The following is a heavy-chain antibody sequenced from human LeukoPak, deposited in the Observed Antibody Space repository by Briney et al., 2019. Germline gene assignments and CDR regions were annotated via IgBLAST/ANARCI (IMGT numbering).Heavy chain of an antibody. V-gene: IGHV1-2*02. Sequence: ASVKVSCKASGYTFTGYYMNWVRQAPGQGLEWMGWINPNSGGTNYAQKFQGRVTMTRDTSISTAYMELSRLRSDDTAVYYCARDITIDYGDYGIDYWGQGTLVTVSS. J-gene: IGHJ4*02. D-gene: IGHD4-17*01. CDR3: ARDITIDYGDYGIDY. CDR1: GYTFTGYY. CDR2: INPNSGGT.